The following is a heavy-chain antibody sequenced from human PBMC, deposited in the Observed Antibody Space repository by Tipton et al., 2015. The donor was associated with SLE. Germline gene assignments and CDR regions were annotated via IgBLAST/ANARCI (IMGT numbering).Heavy chain of an antibody. CDR3: ARVWRQLANYFDY. V-gene: IGHV4-4*02. J-gene: IGHJ4*02. Sequence: TLSLTCAVSGGSISSSNWWSWVRQPPGKGLEWIGEIYHSGSTNYNPSLKSRVTISEAKSKNLFSLKLISVTAADTAVYYCARVWRQLANYFDYWGQGTLVTVSS. CDR1: GGSISSSNW. CDR2: IYHSGST. D-gene: IGHD6-6*01.